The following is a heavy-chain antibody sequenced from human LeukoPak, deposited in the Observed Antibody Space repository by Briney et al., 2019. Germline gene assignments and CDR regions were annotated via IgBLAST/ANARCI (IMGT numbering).Heavy chain of an antibody. Sequence: SETLSLTCSVSGGSISSGGYYWSWIRQHPGKGLEWIGYIYYSGSTYYSPSLKSRVTISVDTSKNQFSLKLSSVTAADTAVYYCARVRSDGSGSYYNPHFDYWGQGTLVTVSS. CDR3: ARVRSDGSGSYYNPHFDY. J-gene: IGHJ4*02. CDR2: IYYSGST. D-gene: IGHD3-10*01. CDR1: GGSISSGGYY. V-gene: IGHV4-31*03.